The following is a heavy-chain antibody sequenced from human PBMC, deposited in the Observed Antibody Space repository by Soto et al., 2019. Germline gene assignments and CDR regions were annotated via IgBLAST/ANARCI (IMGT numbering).Heavy chain of an antibody. Sequence: GGSLRLSCVVSGFTFSDYSMTWVRQAPGQGLQWVASVSDNGGSRGGTYYADSVKGRFTISRDNSKNTLYLQLDSLTGADTAVYYCASAKAVVIAALGIWGQGTMVTVSS. CDR1: GFTFSDYS. J-gene: IGHJ3*02. CDR3: ASAKAVVIAALGI. CDR2: VSDNGGSRGGT. D-gene: IGHD2-21*01. V-gene: IGHV3-23*01.